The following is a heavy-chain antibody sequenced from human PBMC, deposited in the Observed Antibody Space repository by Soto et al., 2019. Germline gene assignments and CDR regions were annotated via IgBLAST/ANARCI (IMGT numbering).Heavy chain of an antibody. CDR2: SSASGRT. CDR1: GGSISSYY. V-gene: IGHV4-4*07. Sequence: QVQLQESGPGLLKPSETLSLTCTVSGGSISSYYWSWIRQPAGKGLEWVGRSSASGRTNYKASNNRRVTMSVDTSKNQFSLKLTSVTDADTAVYYCARTGRLDVKGAFDIWGQGTMVTVSP. J-gene: IGHJ3*02. CDR3: ARTGRLDVKGAFDI.